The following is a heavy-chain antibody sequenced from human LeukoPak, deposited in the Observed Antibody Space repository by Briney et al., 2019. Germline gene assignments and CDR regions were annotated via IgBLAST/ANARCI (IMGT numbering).Heavy chain of an antibody. CDR2: VYYSGST. V-gene: IGHV4-59*01. J-gene: IGHJ3*01. Sequence: SETLSLTCIVSGDFITAYYWNWIRQPPGKGLEWIGYVYYSGSTEYNPSLRSRVTISLDMSKHQFSLNLTSVTAADTALYYCVRDLHWGGFDVWGQGTMVTVSS. D-gene: IGHD7-27*01. CDR1: GDFITAYY. CDR3: VRDLHWGGFDV.